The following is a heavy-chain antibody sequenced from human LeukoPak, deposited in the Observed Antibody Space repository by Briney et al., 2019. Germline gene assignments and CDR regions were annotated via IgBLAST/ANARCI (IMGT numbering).Heavy chain of an antibody. J-gene: IGHJ4*02. CDR2: IYSGGST. CDR3: ARGRESGYFDY. Sequence: GGSLRLSCAASGFTVSSNYMTWVRQAPGKGLEWVSVIYSGGSTYSADSVKGRFTISRDNSKNTLCLQMNSLRAEDTAVYYCARGRESGYFDYWGQGTLVTVSS. D-gene: IGHD5-24*01. V-gene: IGHV3-53*01. CDR1: GFTVSSNY.